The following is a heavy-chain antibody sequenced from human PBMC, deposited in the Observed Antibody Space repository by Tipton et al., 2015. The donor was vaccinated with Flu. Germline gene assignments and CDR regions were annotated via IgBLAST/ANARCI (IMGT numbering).Heavy chain of an antibody. CDR3: AAVGDTGASPGDF. V-gene: IGHV4-38-2*01. CDR2: VNHLGAT. D-gene: IGHD5-18*01. CDR1: AYSITSDSF. J-gene: IGHJ4*02. Sequence: GLVKPSETLSLTCDVSAYSITSDSFWGWIRQPPGKGLEWIGTVNHLGATYYNPSLRSRVTASVDTSKKTLSLTLDSLTAADTAVYYCAAVGDTGASPGDFWGRGTLVTVSS.